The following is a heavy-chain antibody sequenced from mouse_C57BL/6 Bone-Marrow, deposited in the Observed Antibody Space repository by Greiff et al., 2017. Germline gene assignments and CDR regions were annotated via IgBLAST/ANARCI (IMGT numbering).Heavy chain of an antibody. D-gene: IGHD3-2*01. J-gene: IGHJ4*01. CDR3: SVDRGYAMDY. CDR1: GYTFISYW. V-gene: IGHV1-69*01. Sequence: QVQLQQPGAELVMPGASVKLSCKASGYTFISYWMHWVKQRPGQGLEWIGEIDPSDSYTNYNQKFKGKSTLTVDKSSSTAYMQLSSLTSEDSAVYYCSVDRGYAMDYWGQGTSVTVSS. CDR2: IDPSDSYT.